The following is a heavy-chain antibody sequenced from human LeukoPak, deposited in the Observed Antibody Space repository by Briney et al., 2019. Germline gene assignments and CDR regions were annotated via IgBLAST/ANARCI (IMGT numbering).Heavy chain of an antibody. Sequence: SETLSLTCAVYGGSFSGYHWGWIRQPPGKGLEWIGEINHSGSTNYNPSLKSRVTISVDTSKNQFSLKLSSVTAADTAVYYCARARSGYDFGAVRNWFDPWGQGTLVTVSS. D-gene: IGHD5-12*01. V-gene: IGHV4-34*01. J-gene: IGHJ5*02. CDR2: INHSGST. CDR1: GGSFSGYH. CDR3: ARARSGYDFGAVRNWFDP.